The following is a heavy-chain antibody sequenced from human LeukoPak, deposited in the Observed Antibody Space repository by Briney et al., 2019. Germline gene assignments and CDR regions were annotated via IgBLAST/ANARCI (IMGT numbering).Heavy chain of an antibody. D-gene: IGHD4-17*01. V-gene: IGHV4-30-4*01. CDR3: ARAFLGDYVGDWFGP. J-gene: IGHJ5*02. CDR1: GGSISSGDYY. CDR2: IYYSGST. Sequence: PSETLSLTCTVSGGSISSGDYYWSWIRQPPGKGLEWIGYIYYSGSTYYNPSLKSRVTISVDTSKYQFSLKLSSVTAADTAVYYCARAFLGDYVGDWFGPWGQGTLVTVSS.